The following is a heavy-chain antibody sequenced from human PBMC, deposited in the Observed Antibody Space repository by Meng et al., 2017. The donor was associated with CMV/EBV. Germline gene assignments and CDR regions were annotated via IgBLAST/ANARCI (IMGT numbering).Heavy chain of an antibody. CDR2: IFSNDEK. CDR1: GFPLSNGRMG. D-gene: IGHD2/OR15-2a*01. CDR3: AQFVEYSNPKFDY. J-gene: IGHJ4*02. Sequence: SGPTLVKPTETLTLTCTVSGFPLSNGRMGVSWIRQPPGKALEWLAHIFSNDEKSYSTSLQRRLTISKDTSKSQVVLTMTNMDPVDTATYYCAQFVEYSNPKFDYWGQGTLVTVSS. V-gene: IGHV2-26*01.